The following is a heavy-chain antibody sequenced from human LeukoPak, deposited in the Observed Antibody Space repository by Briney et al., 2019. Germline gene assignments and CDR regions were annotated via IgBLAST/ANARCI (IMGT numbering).Heavy chain of an antibody. CDR3: ARDWGATTSVFDY. Sequence: PGGSLRLSCAASGFTISRYWMSWDRQAPGKGLEWVANIDLDGSEKFYVDSVKGRFTVSRDNAQNSLYLQMNSLRAEDTAVYYCARDWGATTSVFDYWGQGILVTVSS. CDR2: IDLDGSEK. D-gene: IGHD3-16*01. V-gene: IGHV3-7*01. J-gene: IGHJ4*02. CDR1: GFTISRYW.